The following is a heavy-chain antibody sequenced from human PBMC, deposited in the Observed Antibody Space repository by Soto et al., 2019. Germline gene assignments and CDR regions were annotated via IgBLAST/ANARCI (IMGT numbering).Heavy chain of an antibody. J-gene: IGHJ4*02. CDR1: GFGFASYA. Sequence: VQLLESGGDLVQPGGSLRLSCAASGFGFASYALNWVRQAPGKGLEWVSSISGSAVSSYYADSVKDRFTISRDNSKKTLYLQMNSLSADDTAIYYCTKGGYAAGWYYFDYWGQGTLVTVSS. V-gene: IGHV3-23*01. CDR3: TKGGYAAGWYYFDY. D-gene: IGHD6-19*01. CDR2: ISGSAVSS.